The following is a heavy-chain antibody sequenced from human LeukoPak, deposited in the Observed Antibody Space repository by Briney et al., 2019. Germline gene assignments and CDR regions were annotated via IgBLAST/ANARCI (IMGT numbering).Heavy chain of an antibody. J-gene: IGHJ3*02. CDR3: ASAIFVENAFDI. CDR2: IYYSGST. CDR1: GGSISSSSYY. V-gene: IGHV4-39*01. Sequence: SETLSLTCTVSGGSISSSSYYWGWIRQPPGKGLEWIGSIYYSGSTYYNPSLKSRVTISVDTSKNQFSLKLSSVTAADTAVYYCASAIFVENAFDIWGRGTMVTVSS. D-gene: IGHD3-3*01.